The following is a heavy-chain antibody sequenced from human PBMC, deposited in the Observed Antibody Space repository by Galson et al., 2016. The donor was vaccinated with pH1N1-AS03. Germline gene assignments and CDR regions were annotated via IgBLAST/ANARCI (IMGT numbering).Heavy chain of an antibody. CDR2: ISAGSGDT. D-gene: IGHD4-17*01. V-gene: IGHV1-3*01. CDR3: VREDRYGEFFYFDY. Sequence: SVKVSCKASGYTFTNHAIHWVRRAPGQSLEWMGWISAGSGDTRYSQRLQGRVTITRETYASTAYMELSSLTSEDTAVYYCVREDRYGEFFYFDYWGQGSLVTVSS. CDR1: GYTFTNHA. J-gene: IGHJ4*02.